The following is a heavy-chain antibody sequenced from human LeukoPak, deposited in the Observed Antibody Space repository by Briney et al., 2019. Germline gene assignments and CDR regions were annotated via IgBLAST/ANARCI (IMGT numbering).Heavy chain of an antibody. D-gene: IGHD6-19*01. CDR2: IYSSGST. J-gene: IGHJ4*01. CDR1: GGSINSYY. V-gene: IGHV4-59*08. Sequence: SETLSLTCTVSGGSINSYYWSWIRQPPGKGLEWIGYIYSSGSTSYNPSLKSRVTMLVDTSKDQFSLNLTSVTAADTAVYYCARLESSSVWYSFHKWGYGTLVTVSS. CDR3: ARLESSSVWYSFHK.